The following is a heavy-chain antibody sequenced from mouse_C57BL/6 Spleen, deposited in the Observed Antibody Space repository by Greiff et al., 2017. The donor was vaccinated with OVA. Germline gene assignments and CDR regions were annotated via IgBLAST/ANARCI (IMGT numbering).Heavy chain of an antibody. CDR3: ASLGRGDAMDY. CDR1: GYTFTSYW. Sequence: VQLQQPGAELVKPGASVKLSCKASGYTFTSYWMQWVKQRPGQGLEWIGEIDPSDSYTNYNQKFKGKATLTVDTSSSTAYMQLSSLTSEDSAVYYCASLGRGDAMDYWGQGTSVTVSS. CDR2: IDPSDSYT. D-gene: IGHD4-1*01. V-gene: IGHV1-50*01. J-gene: IGHJ4*01.